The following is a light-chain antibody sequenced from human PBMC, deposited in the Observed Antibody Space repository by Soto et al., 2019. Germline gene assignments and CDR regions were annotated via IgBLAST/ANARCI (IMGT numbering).Light chain of an antibody. CDR3: QQSYSSPRT. CDR2: AAS. V-gene: IGKV1-39*01. CDR1: QSIRRS. Sequence: DIQMTQSPSSLSASVADRVTITCRASQSIRRSLNWYQQKPGKAPKLLIYAASSLQSGVPSRFSGSGYGTDFTLTITSLQSEDFEIYYCQQSYSSPRTFGQGTKVDIK. J-gene: IGKJ1*01.